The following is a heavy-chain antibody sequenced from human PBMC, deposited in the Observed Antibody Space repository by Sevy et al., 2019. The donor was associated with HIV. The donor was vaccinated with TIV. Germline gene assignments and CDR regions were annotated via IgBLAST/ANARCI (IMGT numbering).Heavy chain of an antibody. CDR2: IKQDGSEK. V-gene: IGHV3-7*01. CDR3: ARDKGQGWFDP. CDR1: GFTFSNYW. Sequence: GGSLRLSCAASGFTFSNYWMSWVRQAPGKGLEWVANIKQDGSEKYYVHSVKGRFTIPRDNAKNSLSLQMNSLRAGDTAMYYCARDKGQGWFDPWGQGTLVTVSS. J-gene: IGHJ5*02.